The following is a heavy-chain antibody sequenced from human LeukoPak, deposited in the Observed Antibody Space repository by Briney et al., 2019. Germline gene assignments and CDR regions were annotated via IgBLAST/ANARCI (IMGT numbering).Heavy chain of an antibody. J-gene: IGHJ5*02. CDR2: IHHTGST. V-gene: IGHV4-39*01. Sequence: SETLSLTCSVSGASVSSITYYGGWIRLPPGKGLEWIGSIHHTGSTYYNPSPKSRVAISVDTSKNQFSLKLDSVTAADTAVYYCARHALITAISTHNWFDPWGQGTLVTVSS. CDR3: ARHALITAISTHNWFDP. CDR1: GASVSSITYY. D-gene: IGHD2-2*02.